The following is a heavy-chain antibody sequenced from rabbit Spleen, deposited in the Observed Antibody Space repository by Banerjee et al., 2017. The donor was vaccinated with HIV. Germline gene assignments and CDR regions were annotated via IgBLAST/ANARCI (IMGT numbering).Heavy chain of an antibody. CDR2: IDPLFGIT. J-gene: IGHJ4*01. Sequence: QLKESGGGLVQPGGSLKLSCKASGFTLSSYYMNWVRQAPGKGLEWIGYIDPLFGITYYANWVNGRFSISRENAQNTVFLQMTSLTAADTATYFCARDLASVVGWNFNLWGPGTLVTVS. CDR1: GFTLSSYY. V-gene: IGHV1S7*01. CDR3: ARDLASVVGWNFNL. D-gene: IGHD3-1*01.